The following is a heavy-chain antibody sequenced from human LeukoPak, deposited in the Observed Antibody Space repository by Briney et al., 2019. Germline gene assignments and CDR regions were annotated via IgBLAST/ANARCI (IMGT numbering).Heavy chain of an antibody. V-gene: IGHV3-23*01. CDR1: GFTFSSYA. CDR2: ISGSGGTT. J-gene: IGHJ4*02. Sequence: GGSLRLSCAASGFTFSSYAVCWVRQAPGKGLEWVSAISGSGGTTYYADSVKGRFTISRDNSKNTLYLQMNSLRAEDTAVYYCAKGYYYDTSGYYYVGYFDYWGQGTLVTVSS. D-gene: IGHD3-22*01. CDR3: AKGYYYDTSGYYYVGYFDY.